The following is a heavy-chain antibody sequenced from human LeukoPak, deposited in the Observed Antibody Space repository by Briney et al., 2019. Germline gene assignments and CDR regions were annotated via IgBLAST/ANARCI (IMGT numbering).Heavy chain of an antibody. CDR1: GFTFSDSA. CDR3: AREVNLAY. CDR2: IKTKANSYAT. J-gene: IGHJ4*02. Sequence: GGSLRLSCAASGFTFSDSAMHWVRQASGKGLEWVGRIKTKANSYATAYAASVKGRFTISRDDSENTAYLQMNSLRVEDTALYYCAREVNLAYWGQGILVTVSS. V-gene: IGHV3-73*01.